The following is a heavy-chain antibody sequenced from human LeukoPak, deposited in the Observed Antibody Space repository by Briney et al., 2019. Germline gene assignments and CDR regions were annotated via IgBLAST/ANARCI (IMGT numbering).Heavy chain of an antibody. CDR3: ARRRGYSGYDLDY. D-gene: IGHD5-12*01. CDR1: GFTFSSYG. CDR2: IWYDGSNK. J-gene: IGHJ4*02. Sequence: GRSLRLSCAASGFTFSSYGMPWVRQAPAKGLEWVAVIWYDGSNKYYADSVKGRFTISKDNSKNTLYLQMNSLRAEDTAVYYCARRRGYSGYDLDYWGQGTLVTVSS. V-gene: IGHV3-33*01.